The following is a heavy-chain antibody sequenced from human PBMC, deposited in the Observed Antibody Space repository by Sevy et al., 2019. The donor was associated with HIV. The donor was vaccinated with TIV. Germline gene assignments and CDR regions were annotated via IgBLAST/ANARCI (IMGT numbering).Heavy chain of an antibody. CDR3: TTRGYHGGFDI. V-gene: IGHV3-15*01. D-gene: IGHD3-16*02. CDR1: GFSFRETW. Sequence: GGSLRLSCAASGFSFRETWMSWVRQGPGKGLELVGRIKSKSEGGTTDYAAPVKGRLTISGDDSKTTLYLQMNSLKTEDSGLYYCTTRGYHGGFDIWGQGTMATVSS. J-gene: IGHJ3*02. CDR2: IKSKSEGGTT.